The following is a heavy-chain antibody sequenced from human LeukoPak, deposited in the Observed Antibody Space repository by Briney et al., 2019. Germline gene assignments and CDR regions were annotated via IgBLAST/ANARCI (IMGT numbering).Heavy chain of an antibody. CDR1: GFTFNSYS. CDR3: ARDQPNYDILTGYYPFDY. V-gene: IGHV3-21*01. J-gene: IGHJ4*02. Sequence: PGGSLRISCAATGFTFNSYSMNWVRQAPGKGLEWVSSISSSSGYIYYADSVKGRFTISRDNAKNSLFLQMNSLRAEDTAVYYCARDQPNYDILTGYYPFDYWGQGTLVTVSS. D-gene: IGHD3-9*01. CDR2: ISSSSGYI.